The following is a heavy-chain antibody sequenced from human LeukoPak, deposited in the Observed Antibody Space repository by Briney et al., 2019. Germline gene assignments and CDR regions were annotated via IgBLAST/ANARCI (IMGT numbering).Heavy chain of an antibody. CDR2: ISWNSGSI. D-gene: IGHD6-13*01. J-gene: IGHJ3*02. CDR1: GFTFDDYA. V-gene: IGHV3-9*03. Sequence: GGSLRLSCAASGFTFDDYAMHWVRQAPGKGLEWVSGISWNSGSIGYADSVKGRFTISRDNAKNSLYLQMNSLRAEDMALYYCAKDGGYIQAFDIWGQGTMVTISS. CDR3: AKDGGYIQAFDI.